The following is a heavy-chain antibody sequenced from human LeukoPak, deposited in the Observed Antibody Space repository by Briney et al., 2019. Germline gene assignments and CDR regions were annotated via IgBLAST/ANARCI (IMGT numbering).Heavy chain of an antibody. CDR2: IYNSGST. CDR1: GGSISSGSYY. CDR3: ARDSSVLRYFDWLPRDGMDV. D-gene: IGHD3-9*01. J-gene: IGHJ6*02. V-gene: IGHV4-61*02. Sequence: SETLSLTCTVSGGSISSGSYYWSWIRQPAGKGLEWIGRIYNSGSTNYNPSLKSRVTISVDTSKNQFSLKLSSVTAADTAVYYCARDSSVLRYFDWLPRDGMDVWGQGTTVTVSS.